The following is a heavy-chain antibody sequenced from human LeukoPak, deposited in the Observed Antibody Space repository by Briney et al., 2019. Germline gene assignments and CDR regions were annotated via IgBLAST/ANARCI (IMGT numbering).Heavy chain of an antibody. CDR1: GFIFSSHG. CDR3: ARGYSSGWDDAFDI. D-gene: IGHD6-19*01. CDR2: ISPSGDIT. J-gene: IGHJ3*02. Sequence: GGSLRLSCAASGFIFSSHGMNWVRQAPGKGLEWVSGISPSGDITYYADSVKGRFTISRDNSKNTVYLQMDSLRAEDTAVYYCARGYSSGWDDAFDIWGQGTMVTVSS. V-gene: IGHV3-23*01.